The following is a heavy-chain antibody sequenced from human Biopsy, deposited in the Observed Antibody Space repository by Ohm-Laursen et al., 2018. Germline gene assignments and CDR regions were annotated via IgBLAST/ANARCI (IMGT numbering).Heavy chain of an antibody. J-gene: IGHJ6*02. D-gene: IGHD5-18*01. CDR2: TYYRTQWFF. V-gene: IGHV6-1*01. CDR3: AKDRYNYTPIGGFSMDV. Sequence: QTLSLTCAISGDSISNKGAAWDWIRRSPSRGLEWLGRTYYRTQWFFDYAVFVRSRISIKPDTSKNQFSLELNSVTPEDTAVYYCAKDRYNYTPIGGFSMDVWGQGTTVTVSS. CDR1: GDSISNKGAA.